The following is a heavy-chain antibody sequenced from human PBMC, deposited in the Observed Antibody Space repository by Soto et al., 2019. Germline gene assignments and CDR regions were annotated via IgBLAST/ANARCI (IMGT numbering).Heavy chain of an antibody. J-gene: IGHJ3*02. V-gene: IGHV1-69*12. CDR3: ARVVDSSSWYTDAFDI. D-gene: IGHD6-13*01. Sequence: QVQLVQSGAEVKKPGSSVKVSCKASGGTFSSYAISWVRQAPGQGLEWMGGIIPIFGTANYAQKFQGRVTITADESTXXAYMELSSLRSEDTAVYYCARVVDSSSWYTDAFDIWGQGTMVTVSS. CDR1: GGTFSSYA. CDR2: IIPIFGTA.